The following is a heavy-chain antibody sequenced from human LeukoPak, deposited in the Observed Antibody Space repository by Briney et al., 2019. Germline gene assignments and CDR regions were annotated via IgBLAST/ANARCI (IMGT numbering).Heavy chain of an antibody. D-gene: IGHD3-3*01. CDR1: GGTFSSYA. CDR3: ARVKSADFWSGSYYYYYMDV. V-gene: IGHV1-69*05. CDR2: IIPIFGTA. Sequence: ASVKVSCKASGGTFSSYAISWVRQAPGQGLEWMGGIIPIFGTANYAQKFQGRVTITTDESTSTAYMELSSLRSEDTAVYYCARVKSADFWSGSYYYYYMDVWGKGTTVNVSS. J-gene: IGHJ6*03.